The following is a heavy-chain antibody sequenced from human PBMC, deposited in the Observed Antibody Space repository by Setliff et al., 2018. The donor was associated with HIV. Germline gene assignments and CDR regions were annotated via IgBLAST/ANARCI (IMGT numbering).Heavy chain of an antibody. Sequence: GESLKISCKGSGYSFTSYWIGWVRQMPGKGLEWMGIIYPGDSETRYSPSFQGQVTISADKSISTAYLQWNSLKASDTAMYYCARCGRLSLDGSSRWYFDLWGRGTLVTVSS. V-gene: IGHV5-51*01. J-gene: IGHJ2*01. D-gene: IGHD2-15*01. CDR2: IYPGDSET. CDR3: ARCGRLSLDGSSRWYFDL. CDR1: GYSFTSYW.